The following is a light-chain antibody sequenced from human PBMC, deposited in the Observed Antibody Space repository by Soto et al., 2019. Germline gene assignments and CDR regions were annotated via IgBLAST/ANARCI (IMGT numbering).Light chain of an antibody. V-gene: IGKV1-39*01. CDR2: SAF. J-gene: IGKJ5*01. Sequence: DIQMTQSPSTLSASVRDRVTITCRASQNIGSFLNWYQQKPGEAPRLLVYSAFRIQSGVPSRFNASGSGTDFTLSISSLQPEDFSTYYCQQGSTTPITFGLGTRLEIK. CDR3: QQGSTTPIT. CDR1: QNIGSF.